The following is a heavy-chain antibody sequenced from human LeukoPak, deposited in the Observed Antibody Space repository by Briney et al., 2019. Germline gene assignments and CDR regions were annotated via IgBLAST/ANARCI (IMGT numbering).Heavy chain of an antibody. CDR1: GFTFSNYW. V-gene: IGHV3-74*01. D-gene: IGHD1-26*01. CDR2: INSDGSTT. Sequence: GGSLRLSCATSGFTFSNYWMNWVRQAPGKGLVWVSRINSDGSTTNYADSVKGRFTISRDNAKNTLYLQLNSLRAEDTAVYFCASLRGGSHDYWGQGTLVTVSS. J-gene: IGHJ4*02. CDR3: ASLRGGSHDY.